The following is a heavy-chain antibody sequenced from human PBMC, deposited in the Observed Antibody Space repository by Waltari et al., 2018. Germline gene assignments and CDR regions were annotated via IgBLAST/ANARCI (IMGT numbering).Heavy chain of an antibody. D-gene: IGHD3-3*01. Sequence: EVQLVESGGGLVQPGGSLRLSCAASGFTLSGPWLHWVRQVPGKGLVWVSRMSGDGSTINYADSVKGRFAISRDTAKNTLYLQMNSLGAEDTAVYYCARGADLRGQGILVTVSS. CDR2: MSGDGSTI. J-gene: IGHJ4*02. CDR1: GFTLSGPW. CDR3: ARGADL. V-gene: IGHV3-74*01.